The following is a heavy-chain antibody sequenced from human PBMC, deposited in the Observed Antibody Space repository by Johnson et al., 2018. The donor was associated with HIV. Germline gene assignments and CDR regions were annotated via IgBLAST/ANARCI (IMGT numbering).Heavy chain of an antibody. J-gene: IGHJ3*02. CDR2: ISYDASNK. Sequence: QVQLVESGGGVVQPGRSLRLSCVASGFTFSNFAMHWVRQVPGEGLEWVAVISYDASNKYYADSVKGRFTISRDNSKNTLYLQMNSLKTEDTAVYYCTDGESFFDIWGQGTMVTVSS. CDR1: GFTFSNFA. V-gene: IGHV3-30*04. D-gene: IGHD3-10*01. CDR3: TDGESFFDI.